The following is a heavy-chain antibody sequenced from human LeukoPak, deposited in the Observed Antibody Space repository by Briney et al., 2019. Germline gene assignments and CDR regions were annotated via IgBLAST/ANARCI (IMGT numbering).Heavy chain of an antibody. Sequence: SETLSLTCTVSGGSISSGDYYWSWIHQPPGKGLEWIGYIYYSGGTYYNPSLKSRVTISVDTSKNQFSLKLSSVTAADTAVYYCARVCSSTSCYRDAFDIWGQGTMVTVSS. CDR3: ARVCSSTSCYRDAFDI. CDR1: GGSISSGDYY. J-gene: IGHJ3*02. D-gene: IGHD2-2*01. CDR2: IYYSGGT. V-gene: IGHV4-30-4*08.